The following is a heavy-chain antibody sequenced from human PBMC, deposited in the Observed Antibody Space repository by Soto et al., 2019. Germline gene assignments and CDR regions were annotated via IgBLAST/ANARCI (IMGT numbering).Heavy chain of an antibody. CDR1: GFTFSSYG. Sequence: QVQLVESGGGVVQPGRSLRLSCAASGFTFSSYGMHWVRQAPGKGLEWVAVIWYDGSNKYYADSVKGRFTISRDNSKNTLYLQMNSLRAEDTAVYYCAREVYSSGSLGYFQHWGQGTLVAVSS. D-gene: IGHD3-22*01. CDR3: AREVYSSGSLGYFQH. CDR2: IWYDGSNK. J-gene: IGHJ1*01. V-gene: IGHV3-33*01.